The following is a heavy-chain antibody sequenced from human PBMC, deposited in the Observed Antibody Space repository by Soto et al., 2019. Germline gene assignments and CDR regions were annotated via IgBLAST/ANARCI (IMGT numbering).Heavy chain of an antibody. J-gene: IGHJ6*02. Sequence: ASVKVSCKASGYTFTSYDINWVRQATGQGLEWMGWMNPNSGNTGYAQKFQGRVTMTRNTSISTAYMELSSLRSEDTAVYYCARVLRYSSSWYSKYYYYGMDVWDQGTTVTVSS. D-gene: IGHD6-13*01. V-gene: IGHV1-8*01. CDR2: MNPNSGNT. CDR1: GYTFTSYD. CDR3: ARVLRYSSSWYSKYYYYGMDV.